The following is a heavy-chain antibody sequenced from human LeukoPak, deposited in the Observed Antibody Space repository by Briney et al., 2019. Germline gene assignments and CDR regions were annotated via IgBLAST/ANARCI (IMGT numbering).Heavy chain of an antibody. CDR1: GFTFSSYS. CDR3: ARGEGLEWLLYFDP. D-gene: IGHD3-3*01. V-gene: IGHV3-21*01. Sequence: GGSLRLSCAASGFTFSSYSMNWVRQAPGKGLEWVSSISSSSSYIYYADSVKGRFTISRDNAKNSLYLQMNSLRAEDTAVYYCARGEGLEWLLYFDPWGQGTLVTVSS. CDR2: ISSSSSYI. J-gene: IGHJ5*02.